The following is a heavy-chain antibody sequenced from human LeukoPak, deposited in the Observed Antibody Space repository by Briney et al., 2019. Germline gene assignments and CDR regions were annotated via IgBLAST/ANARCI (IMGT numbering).Heavy chain of an antibody. V-gene: IGHV3-21*01. D-gene: IGHD3-10*01. Sequence: GGSLRLSCAASGFTFSYYTMNWVRQAPGKGLEWVSSINSVGSYMYYADSVKGRFTISRDNAKDSLYLQMSSLRAEDTAVYYCARGPGVRGVITDYWGQGTLVTVSS. J-gene: IGHJ4*02. CDR3: ARGPGVRGVITDY. CDR1: GFTFSYYT. CDR2: INSVGSYM.